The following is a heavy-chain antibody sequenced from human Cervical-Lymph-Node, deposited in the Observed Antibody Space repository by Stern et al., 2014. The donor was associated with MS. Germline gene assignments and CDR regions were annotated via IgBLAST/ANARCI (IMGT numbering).Heavy chain of an antibody. CDR3: TIGKFCSTTSCYFTDL. CDR1: GYSFRDYY. D-gene: IGHD2-2*01. Sequence: QDQLVQSGAEVKKPGASVKVSCKASGYSFRDYYIHWVRQAPGQGLEWMGRINPYSGGTNYAQKFQGRVTMTRDTSISTAYIELNRLRYDDTAVFYCTIGKFCSTTSCYFTDLWGQGTLVTVSS. V-gene: IGHV1-2*06. CDR2: INPYSGGT. J-gene: IGHJ5*02.